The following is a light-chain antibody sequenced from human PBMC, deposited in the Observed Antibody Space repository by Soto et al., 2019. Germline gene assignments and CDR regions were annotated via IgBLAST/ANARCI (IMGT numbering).Light chain of an antibody. V-gene: IGKV3-15*01. CDR2: GAS. Sequence: EVVMTQSPATLSVSPGDTATLSCRASQSIGSSLAWYQQKPGQAPRLLIYGASTRATGVPARFSGSGSGTEFTLTISSLQSEDFAVYYCQQYNNWPPVTFGQGTRLEI. CDR3: QQYNNWPPVT. CDR1: QSIGSS. J-gene: IGKJ5*01.